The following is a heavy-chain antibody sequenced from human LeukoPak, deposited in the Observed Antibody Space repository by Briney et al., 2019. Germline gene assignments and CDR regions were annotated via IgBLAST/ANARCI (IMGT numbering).Heavy chain of an antibody. CDR1: GFTFSSYG. Sequence: PGGSLRLSCAASGFTFSSYGMPWVRQAPGKGLEWVAVISYDGSNKYYADSVKGRFTISRDNSKNTLYLQMNSLRAEDTAVYYCAKGHELTPWGMDVWGQGTTVTVSS. J-gene: IGHJ6*02. CDR3: AKGHELTPWGMDV. CDR2: ISYDGSNK. V-gene: IGHV3-30*18. D-gene: IGHD3-9*01.